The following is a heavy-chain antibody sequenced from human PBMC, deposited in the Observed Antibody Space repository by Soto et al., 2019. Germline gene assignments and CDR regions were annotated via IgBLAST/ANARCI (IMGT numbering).Heavy chain of an antibody. V-gene: IGHV4-34*01. CDR1: GGSFSGYD. CDR2: INHSGSS. Sequence: QVQLQQWGAGLLKPSETLSLTCAVYGGSFSGYDWTWIRQPPGTGLEWIGEINHSGSSNYNPSLKSRVTISVHTSKKQFSLKLTSVTAADTAVYYCARDKITGLFDYWGQGTLVTVSS. CDR3: ARDKITGLFDY. D-gene: IGHD2-8*02. J-gene: IGHJ4*02.